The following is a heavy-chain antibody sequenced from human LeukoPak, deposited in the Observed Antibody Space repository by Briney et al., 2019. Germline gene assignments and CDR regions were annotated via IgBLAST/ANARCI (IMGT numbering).Heavy chain of an antibody. V-gene: IGHV4-59*02. J-gene: IGHJ5*02. CDR2: IYYSGST. Sequence: SETLSLTCTVSGGSVSSYYWSWIRQPPGKGLEWIGNIYYSGSTNYNPSLKSRVTISVDTSKNQFSLKLSSVTAADTAVYYCAREVAAAGTPYNWFDPWGQGTLVTVSS. CDR3: AREVAAAGTPYNWFDP. CDR1: GGSVSSYY. D-gene: IGHD6-13*01.